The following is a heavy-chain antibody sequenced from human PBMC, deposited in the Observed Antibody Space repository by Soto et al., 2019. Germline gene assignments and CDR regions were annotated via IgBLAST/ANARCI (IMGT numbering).Heavy chain of an antibody. CDR1: GFTFSSYS. CDR3: AKVLSKNYYYPFDF. CDR2: ISGGSSVT. Sequence: EVKLLESGGGLVQPGGSLRLSCAASGFTFSSYSMSWVRQAPGKGLEWVSTISGGSSVTYYGDSVKGRFTISRDNAKKTLFLQLNRLSAEDTATYYCAKVLSKNYYYPFDFWGQGTQVTVSS. V-gene: IGHV3-23*01. D-gene: IGHD3-10*01. J-gene: IGHJ4*02.